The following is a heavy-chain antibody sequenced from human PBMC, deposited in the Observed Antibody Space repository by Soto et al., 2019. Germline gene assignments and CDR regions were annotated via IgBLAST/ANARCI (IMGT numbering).Heavy chain of an antibody. CDR1: GFTFSSYW. CDR2: IKQDGSDK. V-gene: IGHV3-7*01. Sequence: GSLRLSCAASGFTFSSYWMSWVRQAPGKGLEWVAKIKQDGSDKYYVDSVKGRFTISRDNAKNSLFLQMNSLRAEDTAVYYCARVRGYCTNGVCYSDYWGQGTLVTVSS. J-gene: IGHJ4*02. CDR3: ARVRGYCTNGVCYSDY. D-gene: IGHD2-8*01.